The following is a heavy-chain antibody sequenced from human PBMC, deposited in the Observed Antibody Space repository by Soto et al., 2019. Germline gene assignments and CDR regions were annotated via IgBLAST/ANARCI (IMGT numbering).Heavy chain of an antibody. CDR1: GGSISSYY. V-gene: IGHV4-59*01. CDR2: IYYSGST. J-gene: IGHJ5*02. Sequence: QVQLQESGPGLVKPSETLSLTCTVSGGSISSYYWSWIRQPPGKGLEWIAYIYYSGSTNYNPSLKSRVTISVDTSKNQFSLKLSSVTAADTAVYYCARDLGGWFDPWGQGTLVTVSS. CDR3: ARDLGGWFDP. D-gene: IGHD3-16*01.